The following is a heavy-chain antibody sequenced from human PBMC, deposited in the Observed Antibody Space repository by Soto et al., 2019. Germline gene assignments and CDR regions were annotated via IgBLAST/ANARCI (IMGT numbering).Heavy chain of an antibody. V-gene: IGHV1-18*01. Sequence: ASVKVSCKASGYTFTSYGISWVRQAPGQGLEWMGWISAYNGNTNYAQKLQGRVTMTTDTSTSTAYMQLNSVTPEDTAVYYCARDLQWPDRYYFDYWGQGTLVTVSS. D-gene: IGHD6-19*01. J-gene: IGHJ4*02. CDR2: ISAYNGNT. CDR1: GYTFTSYG. CDR3: ARDLQWPDRYYFDY.